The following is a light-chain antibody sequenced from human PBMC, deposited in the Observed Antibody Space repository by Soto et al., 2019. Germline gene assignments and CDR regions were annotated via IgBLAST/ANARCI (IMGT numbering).Light chain of an antibody. Sequence: DIEMTQSPSSLSASVGDRVTITCRASQGISNYLAWYQQRRGKVPKLLIYAASTFQSGVPSRFSGSGSGTDFTVNISSLQPEDVATYYCQKYDSAPWTFGQGTGVEIK. CDR1: QGISNY. J-gene: IGKJ1*01. CDR2: AAS. CDR3: QKYDSAPWT. V-gene: IGKV1-27*01.